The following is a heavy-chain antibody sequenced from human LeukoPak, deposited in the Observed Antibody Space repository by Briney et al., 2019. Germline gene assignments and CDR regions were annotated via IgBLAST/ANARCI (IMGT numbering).Heavy chain of an antibody. CDR3: ARGGRSGWDYFDY. Sequence: GGSLRLSCAASGFTFSNYAMSWVRQAPGKGLEWVSTISGSGGTTHYADSVKGRFTFSRDNSKNTLFLQMNSLRAEDTAVYYCARGGRSGWDYFDYWGQGTLVTVSS. CDR1: GFTFSNYA. V-gene: IGHV3-23*01. J-gene: IGHJ4*02. CDR2: ISGSGGTT. D-gene: IGHD6-19*01.